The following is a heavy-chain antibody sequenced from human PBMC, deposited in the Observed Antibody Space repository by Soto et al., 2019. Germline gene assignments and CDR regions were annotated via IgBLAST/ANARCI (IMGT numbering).Heavy chain of an antibody. CDR2: ISGSSQTI. V-gene: IGHV3-48*02. CDR3: ARTLSWRRGPFDS. J-gene: IGHJ4*02. D-gene: IGHD2-15*01. Sequence: EVQLVESGGGLIQPGGSLRLSCAASGFILNTYSMTWVRQAPGKGLEWVSYISGSSQTIFYADSVRGRFTISRDNANNSTYLQMVSLRDEDTAVYYCARTLSWRRGPFDSWGQGTLVTVSS. CDR1: GFILNTYS.